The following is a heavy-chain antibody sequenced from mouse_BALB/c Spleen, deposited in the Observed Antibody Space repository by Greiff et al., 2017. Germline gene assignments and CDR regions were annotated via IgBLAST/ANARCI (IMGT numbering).Heavy chain of an antibody. J-gene: IGHJ2*01. V-gene: IGHV1-77*01. CDR3: ARGGAQYYFDC. CDR1: GYTFTDYV. Sequence: QVQLKQSGPELVKPGASVKMSCKASGYTFTDYVISWVKQRTGQGLEWIGEIYPGSGYTNYNEKFKGKATLTSDKSSSTAYMELSSLTSEDSAVYYCARGGAQYYFDCWGEGTTLTVSS. CDR2: IYPGSGYT.